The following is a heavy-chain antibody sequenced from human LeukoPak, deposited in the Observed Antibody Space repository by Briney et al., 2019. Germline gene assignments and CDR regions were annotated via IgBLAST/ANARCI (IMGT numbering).Heavy chain of an antibody. V-gene: IGHV4-31*03. CDR3: AREFPYFYDNSGFSGYFDY. D-gene: IGHD3-22*01. J-gene: IGHJ4*02. CDR2: IHSSGTT. Sequence: SETLSLTCLVSGGSISRGGHYWSWVRHRPGTGLEWIGYIHSSGTTFHTPSLKNRVSISADTSKNQFALDLNSVTAADTAIYFCAREFPYFYDNSGFSGYFDYWGRGILVTVSS. CDR1: GGSISRGGHY.